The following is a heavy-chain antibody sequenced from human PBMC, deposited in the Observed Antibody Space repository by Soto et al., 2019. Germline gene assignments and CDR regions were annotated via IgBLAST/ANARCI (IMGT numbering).Heavy chain of an antibody. D-gene: IGHD6-13*01. V-gene: IGHV1-2*04. Sequence: ASVKVSCKASGDTFSGYSIAWVRQAPGQGLEWMGWINPNSGGTNYAQKFQGWVTMTRDTSISTAYVELSRLRSDDTAVYYCARAGGGSSCINWYGHWGQGPLVPVSS. CDR3: ARAGGGSSCINWYGH. J-gene: IGHJ5*02. CDR1: GDTFSGYS. CDR2: INPNSGGT.